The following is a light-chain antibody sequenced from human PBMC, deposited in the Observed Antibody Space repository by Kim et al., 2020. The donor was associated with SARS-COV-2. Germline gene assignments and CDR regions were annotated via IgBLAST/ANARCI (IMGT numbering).Light chain of an antibody. Sequence: SSELTQDPAVSVALGQTVRITCQGDSFRSYYATWYQQKPGQAQKVVIHGKDKRPSGVPDRFPGSSSGNTAYLTITGTQAGDEADYYCNSRDSNDYVEFGGGNKVAVL. CDR3: NSRDSNDYVE. V-gene: IGLV3-19*01. J-gene: IGLJ2*01. CDR1: SFRSYY. CDR2: GKD.